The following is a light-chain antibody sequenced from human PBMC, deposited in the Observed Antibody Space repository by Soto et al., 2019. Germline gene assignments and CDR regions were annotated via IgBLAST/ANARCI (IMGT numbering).Light chain of an antibody. V-gene: IGKV3-20*01. CDR2: GAS. CDR3: QQYGYSPSR. J-gene: IGKJ1*01. Sequence: EMVLTHSPVTLALSPGERATLSCRAIESVNSAYVAWYQHRPAQAPRLLIYGASSRATGVPDRFSGSGSGTEFTLTITRLEPADFALYYCQQYGYSPSRFGLGTKVDIK. CDR1: ESVNSAY.